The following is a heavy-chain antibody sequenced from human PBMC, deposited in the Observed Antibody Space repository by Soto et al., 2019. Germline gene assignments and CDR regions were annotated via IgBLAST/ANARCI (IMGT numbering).Heavy chain of an antibody. Sequence: PSETLSLTCTVSGGSISSSSYYWGWIRQPPGKGLEWIGSIYYSGSTYYNPSLKSRVTISVDTSKNQFSLKLGSVTAADTAVYYCARQACSRTSCYVQAWGQGTLVTVSS. J-gene: IGHJ5*02. V-gene: IGHV4-39*01. CDR2: IYYSGST. CDR3: ARQACSRTSCYVQA. D-gene: IGHD2-2*01. CDR1: GGSISSSSYY.